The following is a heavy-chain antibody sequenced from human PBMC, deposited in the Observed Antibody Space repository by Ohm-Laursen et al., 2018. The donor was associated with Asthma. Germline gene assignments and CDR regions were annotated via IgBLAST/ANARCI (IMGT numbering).Heavy chain of an antibody. CDR2: IHSTGST. J-gene: IGHJ4*02. CDR3: ARYSYGGYYFDY. Sequence: PSDTLSLTCPVSGGSISSYYWSWIRQPPGKGLEWIGYIHSTGSTNYNPPLKSRVTISVDTSKNQFSLKLSSVTAADTAVYYCARYSYGGYYFDYWGQGTLVTVSS. D-gene: IGHD5-18*01. V-gene: IGHV4-59*07. CDR1: GGSISSYY.